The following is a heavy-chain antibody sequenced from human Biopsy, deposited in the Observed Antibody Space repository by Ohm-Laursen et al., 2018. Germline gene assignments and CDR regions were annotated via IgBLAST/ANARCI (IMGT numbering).Heavy chain of an antibody. CDR2: IYYSGIA. CDR1: GGPLNSYY. D-gene: IGHD5-24*01. CDR3: ARGGFGLDGYNSP. J-gene: IGHJ5*02. V-gene: IGHV4-59*01. Sequence: TLSLTCTVSGGPLNSYYWSWIRQPPGKGLEWIGYIYYSGIAANYNPSLKGRVTISVDPSKHQFSLRLTSATAADTAVYYCARGGFGLDGYNSPWGRGTLVIVSS.